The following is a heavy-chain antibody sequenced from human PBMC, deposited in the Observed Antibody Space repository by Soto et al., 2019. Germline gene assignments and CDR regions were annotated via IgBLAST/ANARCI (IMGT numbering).Heavy chain of an antibody. J-gene: IGHJ4*02. V-gene: IGHV3-23*01. Sequence: EVQLLESGGGLVQPGGSLRLSCAASRFTFSRHAMNWVRQAPGKGLEWVSGISGSGGSTYYADSVKGRFTISRDNSKNTLYLQMNSLRVEDTAVYYCAKDYSSWSTHQHLDYWGQGTLVTVSS. D-gene: IGHD6-13*01. CDR2: ISGSGGST. CDR1: RFTFSRHA. CDR3: AKDYSSWSTHQHLDY.